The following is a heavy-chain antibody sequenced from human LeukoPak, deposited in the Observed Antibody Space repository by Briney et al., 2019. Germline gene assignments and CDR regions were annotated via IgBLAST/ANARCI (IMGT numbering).Heavy chain of an antibody. D-gene: IGHD6-13*01. CDR3: ARVDQDSSSCFDP. Sequence: SETLSLTCTVSGGSISSYYWSGIRQPAGKGLEWIGRIYTSGSTNYNPSLKSRVTMSVDTSKNQFSLKLSSVTAADTTVYYCARVDQDSSSCFDPWGQGTLVTVSS. J-gene: IGHJ5*02. CDR2: IYTSGST. CDR1: GGSISSYY. V-gene: IGHV4-4*07.